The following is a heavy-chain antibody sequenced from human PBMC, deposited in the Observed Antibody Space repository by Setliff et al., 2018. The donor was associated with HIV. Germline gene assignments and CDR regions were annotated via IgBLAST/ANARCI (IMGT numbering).Heavy chain of an antibody. J-gene: IGHJ6*03. CDR3: ARGLVNLSRYYYYMDV. D-gene: IGHD3-10*01. CDR2: INNSGRI. CDR1: GGSISRGAYY. V-gene: IGHV4-31*03. Sequence: SETLSLTCTVSGGSISRGAYYWSWIRQHPGKGLEWIAYINNSGRIYYNPPLKSRVTISVDTSKNQFSLKLSSVTAADTAVYYCARGLVNLSRYYYYMDVWGKGTTVTVSS.